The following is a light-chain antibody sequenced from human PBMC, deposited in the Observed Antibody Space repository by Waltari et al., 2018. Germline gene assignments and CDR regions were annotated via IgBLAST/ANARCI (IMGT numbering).Light chain of an antibody. J-gene: IGKJ4*01. V-gene: IGKV1-NL1*01. CDR2: KAS. Sequence: DIQMTQSPSSLSASVGDRVTITCQASQDIDNNLVWYQQKPGKAPNLLIYKASSLESGVPSRFSVSGSGTDFTLTISSLQPEDFATYSCQQTYGTPLTFGGGTKVEI. CDR1: QDIDNN. CDR3: QQTYGTPLT.